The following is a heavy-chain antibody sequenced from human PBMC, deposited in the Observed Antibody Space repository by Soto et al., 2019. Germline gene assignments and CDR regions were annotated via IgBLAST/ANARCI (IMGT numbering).Heavy chain of an antibody. CDR2: IYYTGST. CDR1: GGSISSSSHY. CDR3: ARDKSNEYYDILTGYYRLTTYGMDV. V-gene: IGHV4-39*02. J-gene: IGHJ6*02. Sequence: SETLSLTCTVSGGSISSSSHYWGWIRQPPGKGLEWIGTIYYTGSTYYNPSLKSRVTISVDTSKNQFSLKLSSVTAADTAVYYCARDKSNEYYDILTGYYRLTTYGMDVWGQGTTVTVSS. D-gene: IGHD3-9*01.